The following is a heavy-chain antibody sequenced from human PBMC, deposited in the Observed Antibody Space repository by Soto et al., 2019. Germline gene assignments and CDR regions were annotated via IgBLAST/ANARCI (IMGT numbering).Heavy chain of an antibody. V-gene: IGHV1-3*01. J-gene: IGHJ3*01. CDR1: GFTFSDTL. Sequence: QVQLVQSGAELKKPGASVNISCQASGFTFSDTLINWLRQGPGQRLEWMGWINPAKGNTRYSESFQGRVTISSLSSASTAPVALSELTSEYTAVYYCARVIVSVGPRANEAFDLWGQGMMLTVSS. D-gene: IGHD1-26*01. CDR2: INPAKGNT. CDR3: ARVIVSVGPRANEAFDL.